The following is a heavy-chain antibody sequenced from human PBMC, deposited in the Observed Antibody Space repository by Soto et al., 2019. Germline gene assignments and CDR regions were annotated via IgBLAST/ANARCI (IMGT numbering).Heavy chain of an antibody. D-gene: IGHD3-22*01. V-gene: IGHV4-59*08. CDR1: GGSISSYY. Sequence: SETLSLTCTVSGGSISSYYWSWIRQPPGKGLEWIGYIYYSGSTNYNPSLKSRVTISVDTSKNQFSLKLSSVTAADTAVYYCARRLYYDSSGFEGGGMDVWGQGTTVTVSS. CDR3: ARRLYYDSSGFEGGGMDV. J-gene: IGHJ6*02. CDR2: IYYSGST.